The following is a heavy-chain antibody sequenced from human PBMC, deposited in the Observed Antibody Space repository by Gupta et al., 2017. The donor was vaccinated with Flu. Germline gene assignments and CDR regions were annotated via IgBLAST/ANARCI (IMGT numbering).Heavy chain of an antibody. V-gene: IGHV1-69*06. J-gene: IGHJ4*02. D-gene: IGHD6-13*01. CDR3: ARGEVATFSSSYTFDY. CDR2: IIPIFGTA. CDR1: GGTFSSYA. Sequence: QVQLVQSGAEVKKPGSSVKVSCTVSGGTFSSYAISWVRQAPGQGLEWMGGIIPIFGTANYAQKFQGRVTITADKSTSTAYMELSSLRSEDTAVYYCARGEVATFSSSYTFDYWGQGTLVTVSS.